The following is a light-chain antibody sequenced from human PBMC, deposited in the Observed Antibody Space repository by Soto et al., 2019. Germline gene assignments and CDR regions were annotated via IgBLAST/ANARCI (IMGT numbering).Light chain of an antibody. Sequence: DIQLTQSPSSLSASVGDRVTITCRPSQAINKYLSWFRQKPGKAPEPLIYDVSTLQSGVPLRFSGSGSGTYFTLTISSLQLDDFASYYCQQSLSTPWSFGQGTKV. CDR3: QQSLSTPWS. V-gene: IGKV1-39*01. J-gene: IGKJ1*01. CDR1: QAINKY. CDR2: DVS.